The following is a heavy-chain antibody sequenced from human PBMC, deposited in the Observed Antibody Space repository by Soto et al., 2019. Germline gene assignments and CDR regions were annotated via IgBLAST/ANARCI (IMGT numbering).Heavy chain of an antibody. CDR1: GGTFSSYA. Sequence: GASVKVSCKASGGTFSSYAISWVRQAPGQGLEWMGGIIPIFGTANYAQKFQGRVTITADESTSTAYMELSSLRSEDTAVYYCATDAAANASYYYYGMDVWGQGTTVTVSS. D-gene: IGHD6-13*01. CDR3: ATDAAANASYYYYGMDV. V-gene: IGHV1-69*13. CDR2: IIPIFGTA. J-gene: IGHJ6*02.